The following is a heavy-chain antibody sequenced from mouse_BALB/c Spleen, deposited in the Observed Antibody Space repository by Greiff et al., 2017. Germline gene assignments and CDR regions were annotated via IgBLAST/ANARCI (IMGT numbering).Heavy chain of an antibody. CDR2: IYPGNSDT. CDR1: GYSFTSYW. D-gene: IGHD1-1*01. Sequence: EVQLQQSGTVLARPGASVKMSCKASGYSFTSYWMHWVKQRPGQGLEWIGAIYPGNSDTSYNQKFKGKAKLTAVTSASTAYMELSSLTNEDSAVYYCTRTFYYYGSSYLYYYAMDYWGQGTSVTVSS. J-gene: IGHJ4*01. CDR3: TRTFYYYGSSYLYYYAMDY. V-gene: IGHV1-5*01.